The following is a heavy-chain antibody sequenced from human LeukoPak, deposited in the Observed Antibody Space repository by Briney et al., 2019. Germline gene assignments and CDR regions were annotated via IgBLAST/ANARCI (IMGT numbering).Heavy chain of an antibody. V-gene: IGHV4-39*07. CDR1: SGSISNSNFY. CDR3: ARDYGDYYAWFDP. Sequence: KPSETLSLTCTVSSGSISNSNFYWGWIRQPPGKGLEWIGSIYYSGSTYYNPSLKSRVTISVDTSKNQFSLKLSSVTAADTAVYYCARDYGDYYAWFDPWGQGTLVTVS. CDR2: IYYSGST. J-gene: IGHJ5*02. D-gene: IGHD4-17*01.